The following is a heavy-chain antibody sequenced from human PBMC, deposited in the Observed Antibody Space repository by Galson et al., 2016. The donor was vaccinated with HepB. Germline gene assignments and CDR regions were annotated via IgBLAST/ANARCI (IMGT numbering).Heavy chain of an antibody. CDR2: IIPPFGTA. CDR3: ARSRYSNDNCHYYESEY. J-gene: IGHJ1*01. D-gene: IGHD1-26*01. CDR1: GVTFNKYA. V-gene: IGHV1-69*13. Sequence: SVKVSCKASGVTFNKYAITWVRQAPGQGLEWMGGIIPPFGTANYAQKFQGRVTITADASTNTVYMELSSLRSEDTAMYYCARSRYSNDNCHYYESEYWGQGTLVTVSP.